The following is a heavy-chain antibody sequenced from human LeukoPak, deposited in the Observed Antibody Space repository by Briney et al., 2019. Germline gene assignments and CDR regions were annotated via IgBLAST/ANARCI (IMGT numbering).Heavy chain of an antibody. V-gene: IGHV4-30-2*01. Sequence: SQTLPLTCAVSGGSISSGGYSWSWIRQPPGKGLEWIGYIYHSGSTYYNPSLKSRVTISVDRSKNQFSLKLSSVTAADTAVYYCAGTRYSSSPNTYFDYWGQGTLVTVSS. D-gene: IGHD6-13*01. CDR3: AGTRYSSSPNTYFDY. CDR2: IYHSGST. CDR1: GGSISSGGYS. J-gene: IGHJ4*02.